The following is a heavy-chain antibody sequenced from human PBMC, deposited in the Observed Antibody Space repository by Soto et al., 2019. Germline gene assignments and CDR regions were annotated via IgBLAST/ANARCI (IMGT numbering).Heavy chain of an antibody. J-gene: IGHJ5*02. V-gene: IGHV4-4*02. CDR3: APLTPRMVVALAEFPS. CDR1: GTSISSTYW. CDR2: IHHTGGT. D-gene: IGHD2-21*01. Sequence: QVQLRQSGPGLVKPSGTLSLTCFVSGTSISSTYWWTWVRQSPGKGLEWIGEIHHTGGTNYNPALNTRLTMTVDKSNNQFSLRLTSVTAADAAIYYCAPLTPRMVVALAEFPSWGQGSPVTDSS.